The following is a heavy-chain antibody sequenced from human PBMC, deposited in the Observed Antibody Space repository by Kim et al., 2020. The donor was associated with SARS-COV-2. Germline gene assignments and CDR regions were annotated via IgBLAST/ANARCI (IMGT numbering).Heavy chain of an antibody. CDR1: GYTFTSYG. D-gene: IGHD1-1*01. V-gene: IGHV1-18*01. CDR2: ISAYNGNT. Sequence: ASVMVSCKASGYTFTSYGISWVRQAPGQGLEWMGWISAYNGNTNYAQKLQGRVTMTTDTSTSTAYMELRSLRSDDTAVYYCARDINGYYYYYYGMDVWGQGTTVTVSS. CDR3: ARDINGYYYYYYGMDV. J-gene: IGHJ6*02.